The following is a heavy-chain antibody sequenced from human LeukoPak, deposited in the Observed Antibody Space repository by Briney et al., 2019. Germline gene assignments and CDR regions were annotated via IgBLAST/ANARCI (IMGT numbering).Heavy chain of an antibody. CDR3: AGVGATTEGTFDI. D-gene: IGHD1-26*01. CDR2: IYYSGST. J-gene: IGHJ3*02. V-gene: IGHV4-59*01. CDR1: GGSISSYY. Sequence: TSETLSLTCTVSGGSISSYYWSWIRQPPGKGLEWIGYIYYSGSTNYNPSLKSRVTISVDTSKNQFSLKLSSVTAADTAVYYCAGVGATTEGTFDIWGQGTMVTVSS.